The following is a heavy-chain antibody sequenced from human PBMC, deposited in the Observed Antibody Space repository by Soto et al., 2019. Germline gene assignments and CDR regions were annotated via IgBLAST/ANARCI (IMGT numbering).Heavy chain of an antibody. Sequence: QVQLVQSGVEVKKAGASVKVSCKASGYTFSSYGISWARQAPGQGLEWMGWISDYNGNTHYAQKLQGRLIMTTDTSTXTXXXEXXGLRSDDTAVYFCAREGYYSGSGTYSPPRYYGMDVWGQGTTVTVSS. V-gene: IGHV1-18*01. CDR3: AREGYYSGSGTYSPPRYYGMDV. CDR2: ISDYNGNT. CDR1: GYTFSSYG. D-gene: IGHD3-10*01. J-gene: IGHJ6*02.